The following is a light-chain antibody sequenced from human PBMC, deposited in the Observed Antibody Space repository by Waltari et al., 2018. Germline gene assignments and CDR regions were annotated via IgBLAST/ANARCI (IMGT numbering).Light chain of an antibody. V-gene: IGLV2-23*01. CDR3: CSYADSGTWV. CDR2: EGS. J-gene: IGLJ3*02. CDR1: SNDIGTYNL. Sequence: QSALTQPASVSGSPGQSITISCTGTSNDIGTYNLVSWYQQHPGKAPKLMFYEGSKWTSGVSNRFSGAKSGNTASLTSSGLQAEDEADYYCCSYADSGTWVFGGGTKLTVL.